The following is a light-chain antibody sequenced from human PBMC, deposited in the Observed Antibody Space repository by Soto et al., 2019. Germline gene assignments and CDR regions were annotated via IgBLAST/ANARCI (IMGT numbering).Light chain of an antibody. V-gene: IGKV3-15*01. CDR1: QSVSRY. CDR3: QQCSDWPLFT. CDR2: DAS. Sequence: EIVMTQSPATLYASPGETATLSCRASQSVSRYLAWYQHRPGQAPRLLIYDASTRATGIPARFSGSGSGTEFTLTISGQQSEDFAVYSCQQCSDWPLFTFGQGTRLELK. J-gene: IGKJ5*01.